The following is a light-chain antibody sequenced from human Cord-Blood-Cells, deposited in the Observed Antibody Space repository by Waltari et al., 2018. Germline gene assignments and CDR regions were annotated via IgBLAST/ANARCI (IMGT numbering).Light chain of an antibody. V-gene: IGKV1-39*01. CDR2: AAS. J-gene: IGKJ4*01. CDR3: QQSYSTPLT. CDR1: QSISSY. Sequence: DIQMTQSPSSLPASVVERVTITCRASQSISSYLNWYQQKPGKAPKLLIYAASSLKSGVPSRFSGSESGTDFTLTISSLQPEDFATYYCQQSYSTPLTFGGGTKVEIK.